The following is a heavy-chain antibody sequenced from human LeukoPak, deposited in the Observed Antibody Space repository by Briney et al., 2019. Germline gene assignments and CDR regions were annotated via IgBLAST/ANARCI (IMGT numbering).Heavy chain of an antibody. J-gene: IGHJ4*02. CDR1: GYSISSGYY. D-gene: IGHD2-15*01. V-gene: IGHV4-38-2*02. Sequence: PSETPSLTCTASGYSISSGYYWGWIRQPPRKGLEWIGSIYHSGSTYYNPSLKSRVTISVDTSKNQFSLKLSSVTAADTAVYYPVLVVVAAIDYWGQGTLVTVSS. CDR2: IYHSGST. CDR3: VLVVVAAIDY.